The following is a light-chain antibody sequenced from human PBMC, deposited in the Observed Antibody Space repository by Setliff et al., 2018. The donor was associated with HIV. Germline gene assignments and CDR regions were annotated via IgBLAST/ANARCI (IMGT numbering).Light chain of an antibody. CDR3: CSNTGSNTFA. J-gene: IGLJ1*01. CDR1: SNDVGRYDL. Sequence: QSVLAQPASVSGSPGQSITISCTGTSNDVGRYDLVSWYQQHPARAPKLIIYQATRRPSGVSSRFSGSKSGNVASLTISGLQAEDEADYYCCSNTGSNTFAFGTGTKVTVL. V-gene: IGLV2-23*01. CDR2: QAT.